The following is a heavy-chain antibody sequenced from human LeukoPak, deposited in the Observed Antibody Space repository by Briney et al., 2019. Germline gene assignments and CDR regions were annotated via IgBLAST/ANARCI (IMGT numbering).Heavy chain of an antibody. V-gene: IGHV3-23*01. CDR1: EXTFSSYA. CDR2: ISGGDT. CDR3: QKTAYEILTGYYSFDY. Sequence: GGSLRLSCAASEXTFSSYAVSWVRQASGNWLEWIPAISGGDTFYADSVKGRFTISRDNSKNTLYLQVNSLRAEDTVFFFKQKTAYEILTGYYSFDYWGQGTLVTVSS. D-gene: IGHD3-9*01. J-gene: IGHJ4*02.